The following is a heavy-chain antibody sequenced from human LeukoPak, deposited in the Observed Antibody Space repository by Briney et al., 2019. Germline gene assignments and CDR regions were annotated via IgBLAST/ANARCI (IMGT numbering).Heavy chain of an antibody. CDR3: AIMGVNNWFDA. D-gene: IGHD1-26*01. V-gene: IGHV4-59*08. CDR1: GGSISSYY. J-gene: IGHJ5*02. Sequence: PSETLSLTCTVSGGSISSYYWSWIRQPPGKGLEWIGYIYYSGSTNYNPSLRSRVTMSVDTSKNQFSLKLSSVTAADTAVYYCAIMGVNNWFDAWGQGTLVTDSS. CDR2: IYYSGST.